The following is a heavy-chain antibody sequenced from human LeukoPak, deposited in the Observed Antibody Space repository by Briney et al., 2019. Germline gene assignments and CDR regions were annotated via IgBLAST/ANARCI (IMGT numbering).Heavy chain of an antibody. CDR3: ARSKIAVAAPFDY. Sequence: SEPLSLTCAVSGYSISSGYYWGWLRQPPGKGLEWLGSIYHSGSTYYSPSLKSRVTISVDTSKNQFSLKLSSVTAADTAVYYCARSKIAVAAPFDYWGQGTLVTVSS. V-gene: IGHV4-38-2*01. CDR2: IYHSGST. CDR1: GYSISSGYY. D-gene: IGHD6-19*01. J-gene: IGHJ4*02.